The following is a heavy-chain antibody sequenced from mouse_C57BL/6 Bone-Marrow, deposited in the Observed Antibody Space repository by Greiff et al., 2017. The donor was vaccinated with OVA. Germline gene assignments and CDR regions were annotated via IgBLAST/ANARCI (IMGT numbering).Heavy chain of an antibody. J-gene: IGHJ1*03. CDR2: ISYDGSN. Sequence: DVKLQESGPGLVKPSQSLSLTCSVTGYSITSGYYWNWIRQFPGNKLEWMGYISYDGSNNYNPSLKNRISITRDTSKNQFFLKLNSVTTEDTATYYCARERGYYYGSTLYFDVWGTGTTVTVSS. V-gene: IGHV3-6*01. D-gene: IGHD1-1*01. CDR1: GYSITSGYY. CDR3: ARERGYYYGSTLYFDV.